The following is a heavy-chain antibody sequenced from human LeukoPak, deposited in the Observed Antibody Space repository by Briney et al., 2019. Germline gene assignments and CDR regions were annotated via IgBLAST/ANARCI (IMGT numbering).Heavy chain of an antibody. CDR2: THDSGNS. Sequence: PSQTLSLTCTVSGGSITNNYWAWIRQPPGKGLEWIGYTHDSGNSNYNLSLRSRVTISIDTSKNQFSLKLTSVTAADTAVYYCARDRSAAPADYWGQGTLVTVSS. CDR1: GGSITNNY. J-gene: IGHJ4*02. D-gene: IGHD6-6*01. CDR3: ARDRSAAPADY. V-gene: IGHV4-59*13.